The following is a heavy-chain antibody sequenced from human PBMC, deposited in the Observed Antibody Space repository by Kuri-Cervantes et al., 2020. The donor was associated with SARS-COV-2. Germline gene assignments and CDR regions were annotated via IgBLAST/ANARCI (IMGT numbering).Heavy chain of an antibody. J-gene: IGHJ6*02. CDR1: GGSFSTYY. Sequence: LSLTCAVYGGSFSTYYCSWIRQPPGKGLEWIGEINHSGSTNYNPSLKSRVTISVDTSKNQFSLKLNSVTAADTAVYYCARTLYSSSSPLLYYYYYGMDVRGQGTTVTVSS. D-gene: IGHD6-6*01. CDR3: ARTLYSSSSPLLYYYYYGMDV. V-gene: IGHV4-34*01. CDR2: INHSGST.